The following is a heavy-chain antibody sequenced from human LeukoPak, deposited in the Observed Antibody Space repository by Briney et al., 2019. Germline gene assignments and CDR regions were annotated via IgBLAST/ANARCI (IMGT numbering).Heavy chain of an antibody. CDR2: ISYDGSNK. J-gene: IGHJ4*02. CDR1: GFTFSSYG. D-gene: IGHD2-15*01. Sequence: GGSLRLSCAASGFTFSSYGMHWVRQAPGKGLEWVAVISYDGSNKYYADSVKGRFTISRDNSKNTLYLQMNSLRAEDTAVYYCAKDFFPFGSGGSCLDYWGQGTLVTVSS. V-gene: IGHV3-30*18. CDR3: AKDFFPFGSGGSCLDY.